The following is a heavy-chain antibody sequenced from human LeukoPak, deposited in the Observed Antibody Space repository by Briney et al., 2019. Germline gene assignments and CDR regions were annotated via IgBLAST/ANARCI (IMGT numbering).Heavy chain of an antibody. CDR1: VDSVSSNSAA. V-gene: IGHV6-1*01. CDR2: TYYRSKWYN. Sequence: SQTLSLTCAISVDSVSSNSAAWNWIRQSPSRGLEWLGRTYYRSKWYNDYAESVKSRITINADTSKNQFSLQLNSVTPEDTAVYYCAKDSGSWFDYWGQGTLVTVSS. D-gene: IGHD6-19*01. CDR3: AKDSGSWFDY. J-gene: IGHJ4*02.